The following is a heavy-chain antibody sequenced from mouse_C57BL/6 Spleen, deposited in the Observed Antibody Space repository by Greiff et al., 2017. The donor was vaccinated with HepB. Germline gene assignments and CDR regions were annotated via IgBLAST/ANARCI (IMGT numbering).Heavy chain of an antibody. CDR1: GFTFSSYA. D-gene: IGHD1-1*01. V-gene: IGHV5-9-1*02. J-gene: IGHJ2*01. CDR3: TRGITTGYFDY. CDR2: ISSGGDYI. Sequence: EVMLVESGEGLVKPGGSLKLSCAASGFTFSSYAMSWVRQTPEKRLEWVAYISSGGDYIYYADTVKGRFTISRDNARNTLYLQMSSLKSEDTAMYYCTRGITTGYFDYWGQGTTLTVSS.